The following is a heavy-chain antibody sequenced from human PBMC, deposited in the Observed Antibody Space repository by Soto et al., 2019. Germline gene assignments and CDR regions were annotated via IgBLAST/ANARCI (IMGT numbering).Heavy chain of an antibody. CDR2: ISSSGSTI. CDR1: GFTFSSYA. CDR3: ARWLEDYGGNSFCYYGMDV. D-gene: IGHD4-17*01. J-gene: IGHJ6*02. Sequence: PGGSLRLSCEASGFTFSSYAMSWVRRAPGKGLEWVSYISSSGSTIYYADSVKGRFTISRDNAKNSLYLQMNSLRAEDTAVYYCARWLEDYGGNSFCYYGMDVWGQGTTVTVS. V-gene: IGHV3-48*03.